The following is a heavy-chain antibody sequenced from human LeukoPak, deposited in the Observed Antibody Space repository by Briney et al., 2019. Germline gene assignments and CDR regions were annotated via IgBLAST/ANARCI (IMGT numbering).Heavy chain of an antibody. J-gene: IGHJ4*02. CDR1: GYTFNVFY. D-gene: IGHD4-11*01. V-gene: IGHV1-2*02. CDR2: INPNSGGT. Sequence: ASVKVSCKASGYTFNVFYLHWVRQAPGQGREGMGWINPNSGGTNYAQKFQGRVNMTRDTSISTAYMELSRLRSDDTAVYYCARWMATVTTPDYWGQGTLVTVSS. CDR3: ARWMATVTTPDY.